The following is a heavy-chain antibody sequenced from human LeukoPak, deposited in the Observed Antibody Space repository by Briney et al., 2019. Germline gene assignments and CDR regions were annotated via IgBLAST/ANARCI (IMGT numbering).Heavy chain of an antibody. V-gene: IGHV1-8*01. D-gene: IGHD3-10*01. J-gene: IGHJ4*02. CDR3: CTLSGFGESYRNFDY. Sequence: ASVKVSCKASGYTFTSYDINWVRQATGRGLEWMGWMNPNSGNTGYAQKFQGRVTMTRNTSISTAYMELSSLRSEDTAVYYCCTLSGFGESYRNFDYWGQGTLVTVSS. CDR1: GYTFTSYD. CDR2: MNPNSGNT.